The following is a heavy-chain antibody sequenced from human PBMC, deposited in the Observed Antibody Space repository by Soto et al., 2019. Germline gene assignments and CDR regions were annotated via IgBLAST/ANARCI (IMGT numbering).Heavy chain of an antibody. CDR3: AKEEYSSSWYRHDYFDY. CDR1: GFTFSSYA. CDR2: ISGSGGST. D-gene: IGHD6-13*01. Sequence: GGSLRLSCAASGFTFSSYAMSWVRQAPGKGLEWVSAISGSGGSTYYADSVKGRFTISRDNSKNTLYLQMNSLRAEDTAVYYCAKEEYSSSWYRHDYFDYWGQGTLVTVSS. V-gene: IGHV3-23*01. J-gene: IGHJ4*02.